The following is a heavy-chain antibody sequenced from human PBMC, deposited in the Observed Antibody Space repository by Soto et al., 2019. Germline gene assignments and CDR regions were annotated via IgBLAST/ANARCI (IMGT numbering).Heavy chain of an antibody. CDR3: VKDESINWYSGHFRH. J-gene: IGHJ1*01. D-gene: IGHD6-13*01. CDR2: INWNSGRI. V-gene: IGHV3-9*01. CDR1: GFTFDDYA. Sequence: EVQLVESGGGLVQPGRSLRLSCAASGFTFDDYAMHWVRQVPGKGLEWVSGINWNSGRIGYGDTVKGRFAISRDNAKNSLHLQMNSLSAEDTAFYYCVKDESINWYSGHFRHWGQCTLVTVSS.